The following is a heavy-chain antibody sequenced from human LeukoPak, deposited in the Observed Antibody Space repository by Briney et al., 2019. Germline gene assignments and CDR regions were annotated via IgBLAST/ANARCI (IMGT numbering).Heavy chain of an antibody. CDR1: GGSISSYY. CDR3: ARVGFGNTPHPIDY. CDR2: IYYTGST. Sequence: SETLSLTCTVSGGSISSYYWSWIRQPPGKGLEWIGYIYYTGSTNYNPSLKSRVTISVDTSKNRFSLELSSVTAADTAVYYCARVGFGNTPHPIDYWGQGTLVTVSS. J-gene: IGHJ4*02. D-gene: IGHD4-23*01. V-gene: IGHV4-59*01.